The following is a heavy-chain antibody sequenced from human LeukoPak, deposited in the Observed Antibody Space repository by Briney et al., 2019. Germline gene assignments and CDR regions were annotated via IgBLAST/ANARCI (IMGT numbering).Heavy chain of an antibody. Sequence: GGSLRLSCAASGFTFSTYDMHWVRHPAGKGLEWVSTIGADAETYYPGSVRGRFTTTRDNAKNTLHLHMNSLRAGDTAVYFCARGNWAYYASGIYGMDVWGQGTTVTVSS. CDR3: ARGNWAYYASGIYGMDV. J-gene: IGHJ6*02. V-gene: IGHV3-13*01. D-gene: IGHD3-10*01. CDR2: IGADAET. CDR1: GFTFSTYD.